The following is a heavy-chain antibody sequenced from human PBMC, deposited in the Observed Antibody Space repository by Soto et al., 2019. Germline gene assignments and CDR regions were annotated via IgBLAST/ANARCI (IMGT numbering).Heavy chain of an antibody. D-gene: IGHD3-3*01. Sequence: GGSLRLSCAASGFTFSSYGMHWVRQAPGKGLEWVAVIWYDGSNKYYADSVKGRFTISRDNSKNTLYLQMNSLRAEDTAVYYCARDYSIFGYYYYYMDVWGKGTTVTVSS. CDR1: GFTFSSYG. CDR3: ARDYSIFGYYYYYMDV. J-gene: IGHJ6*03. CDR2: IWYDGSNK. V-gene: IGHV3-33*01.